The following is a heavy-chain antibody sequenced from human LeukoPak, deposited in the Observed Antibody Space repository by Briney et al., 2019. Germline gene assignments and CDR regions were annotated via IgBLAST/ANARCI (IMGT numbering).Heavy chain of an antibody. CDR3: ARHYILSYNHAFDI. J-gene: IGHJ3*02. Sequence: DPSETLSLTCAVYGGSFSGYYWSWIRQPPGKGLEWIGEINHSGSTNYNPSLKSRVTISVDTSKNQFSLKLSSVTAADTAVYYCARHYILSYNHAFDIWGQGTMVTVSS. D-gene: IGHD3-9*01. CDR2: INHSGST. CDR1: GGSFSGYY. V-gene: IGHV4-34*01.